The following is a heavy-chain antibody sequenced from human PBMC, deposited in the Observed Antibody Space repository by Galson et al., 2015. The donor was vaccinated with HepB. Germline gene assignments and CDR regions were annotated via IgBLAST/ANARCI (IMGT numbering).Heavy chain of an antibody. J-gene: IGHJ4*02. CDR2: VWYDGSDK. CDR3: ARALERSRDAYNLDY. Sequence: SLRLSCAASGFTFSMYGMHWVRQAPGKGLEWVADVWYDGSDKSYAASVKGRFTISRDNSKNMVYMQMNSLRAEDTAVYFCARALERSRDAYNLDYWGQGTLVTVSS. D-gene: IGHD5-24*01. V-gene: IGHV3-33*01. CDR1: GFTFSMYG.